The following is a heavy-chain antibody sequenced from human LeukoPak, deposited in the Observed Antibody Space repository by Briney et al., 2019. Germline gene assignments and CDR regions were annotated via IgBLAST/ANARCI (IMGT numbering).Heavy chain of an antibody. V-gene: IGHV1-2*02. CDR2: INPSGGGT. Sequence: ASVKVSCKASGYTFTSYYMHWVRQAPGQGLEWMGIINPSGGGTNYAQKFQRRVTMTRDTSISTAYMELSRLRSDDTAVYYCARSPDILTGENFDYWGQGTLVTVSS. CDR3: ARSPDILTGENFDY. J-gene: IGHJ4*02. CDR1: GYTFTSYY. D-gene: IGHD3-9*01.